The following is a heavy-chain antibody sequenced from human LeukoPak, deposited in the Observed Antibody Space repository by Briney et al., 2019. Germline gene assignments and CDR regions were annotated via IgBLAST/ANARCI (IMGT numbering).Heavy chain of an antibody. CDR3: ARDAAITWIVYAFDM. J-gene: IGHJ3*02. CDR1: GFTFSSYG. CDR2: ISYDGSNK. D-gene: IGHD3-16*01. Sequence: GGSLRLSCAASGFTFSSYGMHWVRQAPGKGLEWVAVISYDGSNKYYADSVKGRFTISRDNSKNTLYLQMNSLRAENTAVYYCARDAAITWIVYAFDMWGQGTMVSVSS. V-gene: IGHV3-30*03.